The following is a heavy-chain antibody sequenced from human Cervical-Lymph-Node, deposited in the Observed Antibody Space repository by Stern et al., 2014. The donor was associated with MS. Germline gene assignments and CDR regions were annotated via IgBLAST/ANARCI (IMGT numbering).Heavy chain of an antibody. CDR2: ITNVGRP. Sequence: EVQLVQSGGGVIQPGGSLRLSCTASGFTVSRDYMTWVRQAPGKGLEWVSLITNVGRPFYTASVKGRFAISRDDSKNTVYLHMTSLRAEDTAMYYCARDTSSPERSDWWGQGTLVTVSS. CDR3: ARDTSSPERSDW. J-gene: IGHJ4*02. D-gene: IGHD1-1*01. V-gene: IGHV3-53*01. CDR1: GFTVSRDY.